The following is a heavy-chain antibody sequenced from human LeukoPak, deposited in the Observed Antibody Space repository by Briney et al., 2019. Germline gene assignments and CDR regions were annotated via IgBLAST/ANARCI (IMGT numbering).Heavy chain of an antibody. D-gene: IGHD2-15*01. CDR2: ISWNSGSI. J-gene: IGHJ4*02. CDR1: GSTFDDYA. Sequence: GGSLRLSCAASGSTFDDYAMHWVRQAPGKGLEWVSGISWNSGSIGYADSVKGRFTISRDNAKNSLYLQMNSLRAEDTALYYCAKRVDPDRYFDYWGQGTLVTVSS. CDR3: AKRVDPDRYFDY. V-gene: IGHV3-9*01.